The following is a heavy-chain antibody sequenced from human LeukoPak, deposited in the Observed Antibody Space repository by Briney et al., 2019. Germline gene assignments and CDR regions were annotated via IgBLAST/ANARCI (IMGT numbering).Heavy chain of an antibody. J-gene: IGHJ3*02. V-gene: IGHV3-53*01. D-gene: IGHD2/OR15-2a*01. CDR2: IYSIGST. CDR1: GFTVSSNY. Sequence: GGSLRLSCAASGFTVSSNYMTWVRQAPGKGLEWVSVIYSIGSTYYADSVKGRFTISRDNSRNTMYLQMNSLRAEDTAVYFCARGFPSDPLPLVNAFDIWGQGTMVTVSS. CDR3: ARGFPSDPLPLVNAFDI.